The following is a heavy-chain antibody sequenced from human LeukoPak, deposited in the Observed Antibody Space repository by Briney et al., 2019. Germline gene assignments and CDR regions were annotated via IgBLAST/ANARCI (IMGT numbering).Heavy chain of an antibody. Sequence: SETLSLTCTVSGGSISSYYWSWIRQPAGKGLEWIGRTYTSGSTNYNPSLKSRVTMSVDTSKNQFSLKLSSVTAADTAVYYCAKDHESDGYPCLDHWGLGTLVTVSS. J-gene: IGHJ4*02. D-gene: IGHD3-22*01. CDR2: TYTSGST. V-gene: IGHV4-4*07. CDR3: AKDHESDGYPCLDH. CDR1: GGSISSYY.